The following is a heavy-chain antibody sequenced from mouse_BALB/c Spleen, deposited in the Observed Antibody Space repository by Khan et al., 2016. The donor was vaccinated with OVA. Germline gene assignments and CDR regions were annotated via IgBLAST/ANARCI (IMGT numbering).Heavy chain of an antibody. CDR2: INTYTGEP. J-gene: IGHJ4*01. V-gene: IGHV9-3-1*01. CDR1: GFTFTNYG. Sequence: QIQLVQSGPELKKPGETVQISCKASGFTFTNYGMNWVRQAPGKGLKWMGWINTYTGEPTFTDDFKGRFAFSLETSASTAYLQINSLKNEDTATYCCARVGCHGTMDFWGQGTSVTVSS. CDR3: ARVGCHGTMDF. D-gene: IGHD6-1*01.